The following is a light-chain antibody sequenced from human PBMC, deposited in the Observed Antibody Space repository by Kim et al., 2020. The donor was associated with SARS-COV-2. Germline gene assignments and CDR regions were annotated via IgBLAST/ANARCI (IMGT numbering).Light chain of an antibody. CDR2: EKN. CDR1: SLRNSY. J-gene: IGLJ1*01. Sequence: SSELTQDPAVSVALGQTVKITCQGDSLRNSYASWYQQKPGQAPQLVVYEKNSRPAGISDRFYGSSSGNTASLTITGAQAEDEADYYCHSRVSCGKEDVFGPGTKVTVL. CDR3: HSRVSCGKEDV. V-gene: IGLV3-19*01.